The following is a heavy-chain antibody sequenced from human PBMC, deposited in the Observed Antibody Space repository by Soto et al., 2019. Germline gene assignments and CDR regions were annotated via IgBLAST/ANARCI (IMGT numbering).Heavy chain of an antibody. CDR3: GRVRVDKAEGWFDP. J-gene: IGHJ5*02. CDR1: GYSFSRFW. Sequence: LKISCKVSGYSFSRFWITWVRQMPGKGLEWMGRIDPSDSYANYSPSVQGHVTFSADKSINTAYLQWSSLKASDTAMYYCGRVRVDKAEGWFDPWGQGTLVTVSS. CDR2: IDPSDSYA. V-gene: IGHV5-10-1*01. D-gene: IGHD5-18*01.